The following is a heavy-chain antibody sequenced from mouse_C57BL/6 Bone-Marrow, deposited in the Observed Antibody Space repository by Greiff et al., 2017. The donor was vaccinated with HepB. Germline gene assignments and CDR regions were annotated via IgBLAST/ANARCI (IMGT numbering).Heavy chain of an antibody. CDR1: GYAFSSSW. V-gene: IGHV1-82*01. CDR2: IYPGDGDT. J-gene: IGHJ2*01. D-gene: IGHD1-1*01. CDR3: ARDPLLLPYYFDY. Sequence: QVQLQQSGPELVKPGASVKISCKASGYAFSSSWMNWVKQRPGKGLEWIGRIYPGDGDTNYNGKFKGKATLTADKSSSTAYMQLSSLTSEDSAVYFCARDPLLLPYYFDYWGQGTTLTFSS.